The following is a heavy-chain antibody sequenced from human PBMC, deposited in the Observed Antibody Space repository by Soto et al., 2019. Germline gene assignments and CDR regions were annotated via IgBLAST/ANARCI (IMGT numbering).Heavy chain of an antibody. CDR2: IFSSGTT. CDR1: GGSLSGATYS. Sequence: PSETLSLTCGVSGGSLSGATYSWNWIRQPPGKGLEWIGYIFSSGTTYYNPSLKSRVTISIDVSKNQFSLSLRSLTAADTAVYYCARSREFDYWSQGTLVTVSS. CDR3: ARSREFDY. V-gene: IGHV4-30-2*01. J-gene: IGHJ4*02.